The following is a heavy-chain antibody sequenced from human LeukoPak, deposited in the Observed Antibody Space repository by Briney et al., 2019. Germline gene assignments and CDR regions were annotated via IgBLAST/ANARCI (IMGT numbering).Heavy chain of an antibody. V-gene: IGHV4-59*01. CDR2: MYYNRST. CDR3: ARGGGYFLIDAFDI. J-gene: IGHJ3*02. Sequence: SETLSLTCTVSGGSISSYYWSWIRQPPGKGLGWIGYMYYNRSTNYNPSLKRRVTISVDTSKNQFSLKLSSVTAADTAVYYCARGGGYFLIDAFDIWGLGTMVTVSS. D-gene: IGHD3-22*01. CDR1: GGSISSYY.